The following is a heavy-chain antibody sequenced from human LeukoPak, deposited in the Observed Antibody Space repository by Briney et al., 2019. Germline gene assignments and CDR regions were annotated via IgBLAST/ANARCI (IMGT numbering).Heavy chain of an antibody. CDR3: ARASGWQNFDY. CDR1: GGSFSGYY. J-gene: IGHJ4*02. V-gene: IGHV4-34*01. CDR2: INHSGST. Sequence: SETLSLTCAVYGGSFSGYYWSWIRQPPGKGLEWIGEINHSGSTNYNPSLKSRVTISVDTSKNQFSLKLSSVTAADTAVYYRARASGWQNFDYWGQGTLVTVSS. D-gene: IGHD6-19*01.